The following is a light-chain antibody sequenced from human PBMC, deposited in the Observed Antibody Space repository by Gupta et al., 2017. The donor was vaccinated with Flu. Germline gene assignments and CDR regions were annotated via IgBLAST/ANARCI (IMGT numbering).Light chain of an antibody. CDR3: EQSYTYPFT. V-gene: IGKV1-9*01. Sequence: DIQLTQSPSFISASVGDRVTITFRASQGMSRYLAWYQQKPGRAPKLLIYATSTVQSGVPSRFSGSGSGTEFTLTIDSLQPEDFANYYCEQSYTYPFTFGPGTKVDVK. J-gene: IGKJ3*01. CDR2: ATS. CDR1: QGMSRY.